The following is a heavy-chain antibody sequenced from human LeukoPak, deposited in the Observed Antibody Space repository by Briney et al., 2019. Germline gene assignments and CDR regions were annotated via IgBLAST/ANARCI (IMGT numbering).Heavy chain of an antibody. V-gene: IGHV3-33*08. CDR3: ARDGGGSGWYPYYFDN. Sequence: GGSLRLSCAASGFTFSSYGMHWVRQAPGKGLEWVAVIWYDGSNKYYVDSVKGRFTISRDNSKNTLYLQMNSLRAEDTAVYYCARDGGGSGWYPYYFDNWGQGTLVTVSS. CDR1: GFTFSSYG. J-gene: IGHJ4*02. D-gene: IGHD6-19*01. CDR2: IWYDGSNK.